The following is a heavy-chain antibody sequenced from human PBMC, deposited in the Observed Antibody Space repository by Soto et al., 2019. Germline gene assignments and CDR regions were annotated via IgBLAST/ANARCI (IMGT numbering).Heavy chain of an antibody. Sequence: PGGSLRLSCAASGFTFSSYDMHWVRQAPGKGLEWVAVISYDGSNKYYADSVKGRFTISRDNSKNTLYLQMNSLRGEDTAVYYCAKGAQYSSSWYRSFYFDYWGQGTLVTVSS. CDR1: GFTFSSYD. D-gene: IGHD6-13*01. J-gene: IGHJ4*02. V-gene: IGHV3-30*18. CDR3: AKGAQYSSSWYRSFYFDY. CDR2: ISYDGSNK.